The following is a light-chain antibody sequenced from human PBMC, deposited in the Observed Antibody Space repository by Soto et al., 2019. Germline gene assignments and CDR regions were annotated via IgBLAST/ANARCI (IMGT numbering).Light chain of an antibody. CDR1: SSNIGAGYD. CDR2: GNS. V-gene: IGLV1-40*01. Sequence: QSVRTQPPSVSGAPVQRVTISCTGSSSNIGAGYDVHWYQQLPGTAPKLLIYGNSNRPSGVPDRFSGSKSGTSASLAITGLQAEDEADYYCQSYDSSLSGYVFGTGTKVTVL. J-gene: IGLJ1*01. CDR3: QSYDSSLSGYV.